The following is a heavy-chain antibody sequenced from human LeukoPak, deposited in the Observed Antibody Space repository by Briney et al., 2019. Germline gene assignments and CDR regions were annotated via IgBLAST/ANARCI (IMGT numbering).Heavy chain of an antibody. CDR2: IRHDESDK. CDR3: AKMYYNSSPFDP. D-gene: IGHD6-13*01. J-gene: IGHJ5*02. V-gene: IGHV3-30*02. Sequence: GGSLRLSCAASGFTFSSYGMHWVRQAPGKGLEWVAFIRHDESDKNYADSVKGRFTISRDNSKNTLYLQMNSLRAEDTAVYYCAKMYYNSSPFDPWGQGTLVTVSS. CDR1: GFTFSSYG.